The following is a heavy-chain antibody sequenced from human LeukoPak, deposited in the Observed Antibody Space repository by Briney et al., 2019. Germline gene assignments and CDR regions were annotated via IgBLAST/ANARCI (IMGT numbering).Heavy chain of an antibody. J-gene: IGHJ5*02. CDR3: ARSASTSFGVDLNWFDP. CDR2: IYYSGST. Sequence: TAESLSLTCTVSGGSISSYYWSSIRQPPGKGLEWIGYIYYSGSTNYNPSLKSRVTISVDTSKNQFSLKLSSVTAEDTAVYYCARSASTSFGVDLNWFDPWGQGTLVTVSS. CDR1: GGSISSYY. D-gene: IGHD3-3*01. V-gene: IGHV4-59*01.